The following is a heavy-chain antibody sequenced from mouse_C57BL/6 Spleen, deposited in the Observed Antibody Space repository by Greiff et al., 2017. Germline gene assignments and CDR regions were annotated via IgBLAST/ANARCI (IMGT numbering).Heavy chain of an antibody. CDR1: GFTFSDYG. CDR2: ISSGSSTI. V-gene: IGHV5-17*01. J-gene: IGHJ4*01. D-gene: IGHD1-1*01. Sequence: EVHLVESGGGLVKPGGSLKLSCAASGFTFSDYGMHWVRQAPEKGLEWVAYISSGSSTIYYADTVKGRFTISRDNAKNTLFLQMTRLRSEDTAMYYGARQGSSLYYAMDYWGQGTSVTVAS. CDR3: ARQGSSLYYAMDY.